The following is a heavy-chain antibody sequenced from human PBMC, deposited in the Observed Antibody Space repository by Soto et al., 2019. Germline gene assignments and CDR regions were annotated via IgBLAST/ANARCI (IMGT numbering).Heavy chain of an antibody. CDR3: ARDPSP. V-gene: IGHV4-39*07. CDR2: TYYSGST. Sequence: SETLSLTCTVSGASIDRSNYYWAWIRQPRGKGLVGIATTYYSGSTSYNPSLKSRVTISVDRSKNPFSLKLSSVSAADTAVYYCARDPSPWGQVTLVNGS. CDR1: GASIDRSNYY. J-gene: IGHJ1*01.